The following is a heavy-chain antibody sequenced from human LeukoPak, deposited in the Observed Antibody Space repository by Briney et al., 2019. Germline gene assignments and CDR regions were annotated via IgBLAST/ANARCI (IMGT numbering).Heavy chain of an antibody. CDR1: GGSISSYY. V-gene: IGHV4-4*07. Sequence: KSSETLSLTCTVSGGSISSYYWSWIRQPAGKGLEWIGRIYTSGSTNYNPSLKSRVTMSVDTSKNQFSLKLSFVTAADTAVYYCARGYCSSTSCYDDYWGQGTLVTVSP. J-gene: IGHJ4*02. CDR2: IYTSGST. CDR3: ARGYCSSTSCYDDY. D-gene: IGHD2-2*01.